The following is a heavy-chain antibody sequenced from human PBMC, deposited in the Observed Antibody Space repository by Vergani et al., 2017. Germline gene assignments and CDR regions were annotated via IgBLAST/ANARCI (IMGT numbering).Heavy chain of an antibody. CDR1: GDSITSGYYY. CDR3: ARDLPSSNYYYGMDV. J-gene: IGHJ6*02. CDR2: VSYSGST. V-gene: IGHV4-30-4*08. Sequence: QVQLQESGPGLVKPSQTLSLTCIVSGDSITSGYYYWSWIRQPPGKGLEWIGYVSYSGSTYYYPSLKSRGTISVDTSKNQFSLKLSSVTAADTAVYYCARDLPSSNYYYGMDVWCQGTTVTVSS.